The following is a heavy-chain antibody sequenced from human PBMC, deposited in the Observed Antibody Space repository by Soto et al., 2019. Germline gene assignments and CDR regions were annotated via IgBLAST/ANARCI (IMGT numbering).Heavy chain of an antibody. V-gene: IGHV4-59*01. CDR3: ARDPDGQLPTNWFDP. CDR2: IYYSGST. Sequence: SSETLSLTCPVSGGSISGYYWSWIRQPPGKGLEWIGYIYYSGSTNYNPSPKSRVTISVDTSKNQYSLKLRSVTAADTAVYYCARDPDGQLPTNWFDPWGQGTLVTVSS. CDR1: GGSISGYY. J-gene: IGHJ5*02. D-gene: IGHD2-2*01.